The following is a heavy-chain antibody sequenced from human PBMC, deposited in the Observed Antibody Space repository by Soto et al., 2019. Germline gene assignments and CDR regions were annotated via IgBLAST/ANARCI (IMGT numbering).Heavy chain of an antibody. D-gene: IGHD2-8*02. CDR3: ARDRITGLFDY. J-gene: IGHJ4*02. CDR2: IYYSGST. V-gene: IGHV4-30-4*01. Sequence: SETLSLTCTVSGGSISSGDYYWSWIRQPPGKGLEWIGYIYYSGSTYYNPSLKSRVTISVDTSKNQFSLKLTSVTAADTAVYYCARDRITGLFDYWGQGTLVTVS. CDR1: GGSISSGDYY.